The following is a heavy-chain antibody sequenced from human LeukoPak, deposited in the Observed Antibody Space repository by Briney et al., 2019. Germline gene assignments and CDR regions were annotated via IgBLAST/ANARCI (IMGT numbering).Heavy chain of an antibody. J-gene: IGHJ5*02. CDR1: GDSISTSY. D-gene: IGHD3-9*01. CDR3: AREEPYYDILTGYYSSWFDP. CDR2: IYNTGST. Sequence: PSETLSLTCTVSGDSISTSYWSWIRQPAGKGLEWIGRIYNTGSTNYNPSLKSRVTISVDTSKNQFSLKLSSVTAADTAVYYCAREEPYYDILTGYYSSWFDPWGQGTLVTVSS. V-gene: IGHV4-4*07.